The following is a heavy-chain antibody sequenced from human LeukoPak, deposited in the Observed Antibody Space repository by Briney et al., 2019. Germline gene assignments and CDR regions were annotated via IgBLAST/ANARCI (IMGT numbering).Heavy chain of an antibody. J-gene: IGHJ6*03. CDR1: AFTFSSYW. D-gene: IGHD6-19*01. CDR2: INTDGSST. CDR3: ARVKAVAGPYYYYYYMDV. Sequence: PGGSLRLSCTASAFTFSSYWMHWVRQAPGKGLAWVSRINTDGSSTTYADSVKGRFTISRDNSKNTLYLQMNSLRAEDTAVYYCARVKAVAGPYYYYYYMDVWGKGTTVTISS. V-gene: IGHV3-74*01.